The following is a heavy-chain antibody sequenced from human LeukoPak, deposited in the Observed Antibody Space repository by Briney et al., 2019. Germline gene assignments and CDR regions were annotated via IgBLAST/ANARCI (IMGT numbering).Heavy chain of an antibody. CDR3: ARTYCSSTSCPSPDAFDI. V-gene: IGHV4-38-2*01. CDR1: GYSISSGYY. J-gene: IGHJ3*02. D-gene: IGHD2-2*01. CDR2: IYHSGST. Sequence: SETLSLTCAVSGYSISSGYYWGWIRQPPGKGLEWIGSIYHSGSTYYNPSLKSRVTISVDTSKNQFSLKLSPVTAADTAVYYCARTYCSSTSCPSPDAFDIWGQGTMVTVSS.